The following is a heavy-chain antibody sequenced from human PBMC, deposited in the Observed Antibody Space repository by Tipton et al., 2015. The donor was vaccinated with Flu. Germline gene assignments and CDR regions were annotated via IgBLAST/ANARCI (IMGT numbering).Heavy chain of an antibody. CDR1: GGSFSGDY. CDR3: DSYGSESY. J-gene: IGHJ4*02. D-gene: IGHD3-10*01. V-gene: IGHV4-34*01. Sequence: TLSLTCVVYGGSFSGDYCSWIRQPPGKGLEWIGEVNHSGSTNYNPSLKSRVTISVDTSKNQFSLKMSSVTAADTAMYYCDSYGSESYWGQGTLVTVSS. CDR2: VNHSGST.